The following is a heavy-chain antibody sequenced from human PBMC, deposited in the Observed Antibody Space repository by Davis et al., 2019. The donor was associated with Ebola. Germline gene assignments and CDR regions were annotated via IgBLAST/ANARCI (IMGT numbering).Heavy chain of an antibody. CDR1: GFTLSSYS. CDR2: INSMSTGI. V-gene: IGHV3-48*01. J-gene: IGHJ3*02. D-gene: IGHD6-19*01. CDR3: ARERSVYSSGRYGMI. Sequence: GESLKISCAASGFTLSSYSMNWVRQAPGKGLEWVSYINSMSTGIYYADPVKGRFTISRDNAKNSLYLQMNSLRAEDTAVYYCARERSVYSSGRYGMIWGQGTMVTVSS.